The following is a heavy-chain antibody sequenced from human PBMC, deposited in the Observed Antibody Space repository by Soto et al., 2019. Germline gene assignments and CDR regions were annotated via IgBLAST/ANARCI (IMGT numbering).Heavy chain of an antibody. Sequence: QVQLVESGGGVVQPGRSLRLSCAASGFTFSSYGMHWVRQAPGKGLEWVAVISYDGSNKYYADSVKGRFTISRDNSKNTLYLQMNSLRAEDTAVYYCAKDNLAAGAIDPWGQGTLVTVSS. CDR3: AKDNLAAGAIDP. J-gene: IGHJ5*02. CDR1: GFTFSSYG. D-gene: IGHD6-13*01. CDR2: ISYDGSNK. V-gene: IGHV3-30*18.